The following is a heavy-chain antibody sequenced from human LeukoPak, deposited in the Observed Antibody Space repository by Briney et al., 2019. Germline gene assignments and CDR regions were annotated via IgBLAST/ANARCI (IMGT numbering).Heavy chain of an antibody. V-gene: IGHV4-39*01. CDR2: IRYSGST. Sequence: SETLSLTCSVSGDSLSSRTHWGWIRRPPGKGLEWIGSIRYSGSTYYNPSLKSRVTISVDTSNNQFSLHLTSLTAADTAVYYCATSDTVSTSNWFDPWGQGTLVTVS. CDR3: ATSDTVSTSNWFDP. J-gene: IGHJ5*02. CDR1: GDSLSSRTH. D-gene: IGHD5/OR15-5a*01.